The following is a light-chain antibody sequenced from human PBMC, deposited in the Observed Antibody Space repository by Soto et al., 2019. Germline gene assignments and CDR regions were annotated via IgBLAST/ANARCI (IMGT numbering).Light chain of an antibody. CDR1: HWIDDW. V-gene: IGKV1-5*03. J-gene: IGKJ2*01. CDR3: QQYYSYPYT. CDR2: KAS. Sequence: DIQMTQSPSTLSASVGDRVTITCRASHWIDDWLAWYQQKPGKAPNLLINKASSLEYGVPSRFSGSKSETEFTLTISSLQHEDFATYYCQQYYSYPYTFGQGTKADIK.